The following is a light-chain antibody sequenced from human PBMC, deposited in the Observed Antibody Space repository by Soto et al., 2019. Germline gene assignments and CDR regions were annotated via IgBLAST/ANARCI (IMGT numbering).Light chain of an antibody. Sequence: DIQMTQSPSTLSASVGDRVTITCRASQSISSWLAWYQQQPGKAPKLLIYKASSLENDDPSRFSGSGSGTEFTLTISSLQPDDFATYYCQQDSTWWTFGQGTKVEI. CDR1: QSISSW. CDR3: QQDSTWWT. J-gene: IGKJ1*01. CDR2: KAS. V-gene: IGKV1-5*03.